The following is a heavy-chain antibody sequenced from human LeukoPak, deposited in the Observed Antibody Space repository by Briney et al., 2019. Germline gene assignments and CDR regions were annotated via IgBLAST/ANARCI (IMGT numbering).Heavy chain of an antibody. CDR3: AKDLLLRSIVVVINPDY. J-gene: IGHJ4*02. Sequence: PGRSLRLSCAASGFTFSSYGMHWVRQAPGKGLEWVAVISYDGSNKYYADSVKGRFTISRDNSKNTLYLQMNSLRAEDTAVYYCAKDLLLRSIVVVINPDYWGQGTLVTVSS. CDR2: ISYDGSNK. D-gene: IGHD3-22*01. CDR1: GFTFSSYG. V-gene: IGHV3-30*18.